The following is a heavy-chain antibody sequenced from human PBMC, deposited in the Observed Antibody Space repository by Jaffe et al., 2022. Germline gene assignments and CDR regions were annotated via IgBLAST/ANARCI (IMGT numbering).Heavy chain of an antibody. CDR3: ARERGPNSSGWSDAFDI. CDR2: IYYSGST. Sequence: QVQLQESGPGLVKPSETLSLTCTVSGGSISSYYWSWIRQPPGKGLEWIGYIYYSGSTNYNPSLKSRVTISVDTSKNQFSLKLSSVTAADTAVYYCARERGPNSSGWSDAFDIWGQGTMVTVSS. D-gene: IGHD6-19*01. CDR1: GGSISSYY. J-gene: IGHJ3*02. V-gene: IGHV4-59*01.